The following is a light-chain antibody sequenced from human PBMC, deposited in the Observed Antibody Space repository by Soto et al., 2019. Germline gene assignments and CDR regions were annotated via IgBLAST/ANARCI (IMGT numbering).Light chain of an antibody. J-gene: IGKJ2*01. Sequence: EIVMTQSPATLSVSPGERATLSCRASQSVRRNFAWYQQKPGQAPRLLIYEASTRATGVPARFSGSGSGTEFTLTISSLQSEDFAIYYCRQYNHWPSFGQGTKVEIK. CDR2: EAS. CDR1: QSVRRN. CDR3: RQYNHWPS. V-gene: IGKV3-15*01.